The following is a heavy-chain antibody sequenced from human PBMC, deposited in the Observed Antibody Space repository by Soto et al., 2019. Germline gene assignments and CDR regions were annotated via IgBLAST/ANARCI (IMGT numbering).Heavy chain of an antibody. CDR1: GFTFSSYG. V-gene: IGHV3-30*18. CDR2: ILYDGSKK. D-gene: IGHD6-19*01. CDR3: VKDGSSGWPYFDDMDV. Sequence: QVQLVESGGGVVQPGRSRRLSCAASGFTFSSYGMHWVRQAPGKGLEWVAVILYDGSKKYYADSVKGRFTISRDNSKNTLYLQMSSLRAEDTALYYCVKDGSSGWPYFDDMDVWGQGTTVTVSS. J-gene: IGHJ6*02.